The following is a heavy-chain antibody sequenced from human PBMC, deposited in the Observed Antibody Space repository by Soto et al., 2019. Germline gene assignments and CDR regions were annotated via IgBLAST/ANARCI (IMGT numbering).Heavy chain of an antibody. CDR3: ARAQGGNYYDSSGYPFDY. V-gene: IGHV1-69*13. CDR2: IIPIFGTA. J-gene: IGHJ4*02. D-gene: IGHD3-22*01. CDR1: GYTFTSYA. Sequence: GASVKVSCKGSGYTFTSYAISWVRQAPGQGLEWMGGIIPIFGTANYAQKFQGRVTITADESTSTAYMELSSLRSEDTAVYYCARAQGGNYYDSSGYPFDYWGQGTLVTVSS.